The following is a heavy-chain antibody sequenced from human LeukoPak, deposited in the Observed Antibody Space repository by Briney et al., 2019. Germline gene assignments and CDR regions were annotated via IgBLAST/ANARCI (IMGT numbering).Heavy chain of an antibody. V-gene: IGHV3-74*01. Sequence: GGSLRLSCAASGYTFSDYWMHWVRQAPGKGLVWVARIKSDGSSPIYADSVTGRFTISRDNANNTLYLQMNSLRDEDAAVYYCARGYGSGRLNVLFDYWGQGTLVTVSS. CDR2: IKSDGSSP. CDR3: ARGYGSGRLNVLFDY. D-gene: IGHD3-10*01. CDR1: GYTFSDYW. J-gene: IGHJ4*02.